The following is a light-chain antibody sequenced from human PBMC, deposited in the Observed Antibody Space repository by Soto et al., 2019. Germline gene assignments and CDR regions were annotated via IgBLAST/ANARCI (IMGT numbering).Light chain of an antibody. CDR3: SSYTSISTLV. Sequence: QSALTQPASVSGSLGQSITISCTGTTSDVGGYNFVSWYQHHPGKAPKIMIYEVSNWPSGVSNRFSGSKSGKTASLTISGLQSADEADYYCSSYTSISTLVFGTGTKLTVL. V-gene: IGLV2-14*01. CDR1: TSDVGGYNF. CDR2: EVS. J-gene: IGLJ1*01.